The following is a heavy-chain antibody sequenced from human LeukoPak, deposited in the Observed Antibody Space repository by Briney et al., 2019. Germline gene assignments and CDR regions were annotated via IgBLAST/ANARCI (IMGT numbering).Heavy chain of an antibody. D-gene: IGHD6-19*01. V-gene: IGHV1-3*01. Sequence: ASVKVSCKASGYTFTSYAMHWVRQAPGQRLEWMGWINAGNGNTKYSQKFQGRVTITRDTSASTAYMELSSLRSEDTAVYYCAREIGIAVAYDYWGQGTLVTVSS. CDR2: INAGNGNT. CDR3: AREIGIAVAYDY. J-gene: IGHJ4*02. CDR1: GYTFTSYA.